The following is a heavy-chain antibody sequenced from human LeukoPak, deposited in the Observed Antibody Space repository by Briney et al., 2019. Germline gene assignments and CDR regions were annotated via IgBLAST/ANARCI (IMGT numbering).Heavy chain of an antibody. CDR1: GGTFSSYA. CDR2: IIPIFGTA. CDR3: ARDAKPHCSGGSCYYYHMDV. D-gene: IGHD2-15*01. Sequence: ASVKVSCKASGGTFSSYAISWVRQAPGQGLEWMGGIIPIFGTANYAQKFQGRVTITTDESTSTAYMELSSLRSEDTAVYYCARDAKPHCSGGSCYYYHMDVWGKGTTVTVSS. J-gene: IGHJ6*03. V-gene: IGHV1-69*05.